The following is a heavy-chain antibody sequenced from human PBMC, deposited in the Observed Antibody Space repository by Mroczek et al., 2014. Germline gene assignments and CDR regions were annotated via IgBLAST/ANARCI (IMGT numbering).Heavy chain of an antibody. J-gene: IGHJ6*02. Sequence: QVQLVQSGAEVKKPGASVKVSCKASGYTFTSYDINWVRQATGQGLEWMGWMNPNSGNTGYAQKFQGRVTMTRNTSISTAYMELSSLRSEDTAVYYCARSTYYCSGGSCYSRGYGMDVVGPRDPRSPVSS. D-gene: IGHD2-15*01. CDR1: GYTFTSYD. V-gene: IGHV1-8*01. CDR2: MNPNSGNT. CDR3: ARSTYYCSGGSCYSRGYGMDV.